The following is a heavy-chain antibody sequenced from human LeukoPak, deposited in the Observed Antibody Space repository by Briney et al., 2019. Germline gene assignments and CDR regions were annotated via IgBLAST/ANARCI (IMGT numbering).Heavy chain of an antibody. CDR2: INHSGST. D-gene: IGHD3-10*01. Sequence: SETLSLICAVYGGSFSGYYWSWIRQPSGKGLEWIGEINHSGSTNYNPSLKSRVTISVDTSKNQFSLKLSSVTAADTAVYYCARAGFGELLPLNDYWGQGTLVTVSS. V-gene: IGHV4-34*01. CDR3: ARAGFGELLPLNDY. CDR1: GGSFSGYY. J-gene: IGHJ4*02.